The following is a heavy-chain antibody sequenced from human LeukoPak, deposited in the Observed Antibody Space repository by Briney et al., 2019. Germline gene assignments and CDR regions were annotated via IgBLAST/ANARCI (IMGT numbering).Heavy chain of an antibody. CDR3: ARANFLYCSSSTCLFDY. CDR2: INPNDGDT. CDR1: GYTFTDYY. Sequence: ASVKVSCKASGYTFTDYYMHWVRQAPGQGFEWMGWINPNDGDTNYAQKLQGRVTMTRDTSNSTAHMEVSRLRSDDTAVYYCARANFLYCSSSTCLFDYWGQGTLVTVSS. J-gene: IGHJ4*02. V-gene: IGHV1-2*02. D-gene: IGHD2-2*01.